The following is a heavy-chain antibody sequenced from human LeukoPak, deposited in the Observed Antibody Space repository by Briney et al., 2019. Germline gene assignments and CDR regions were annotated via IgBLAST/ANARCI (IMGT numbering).Heavy chain of an antibody. D-gene: IGHD1-26*01. Sequence: GASVKVSCTASGYTFTSYGISWMRQAPGQGLEWMGWISAYNGNTNYAQKLQGRVTMTTDTSTSTAYMELRSLRSDDTAVYYCARDPRMYSGSYYTDYWGQGTLVTVSS. CDR1: GYTFTSYG. CDR2: ISAYNGNT. CDR3: ARDPRMYSGSYYTDY. J-gene: IGHJ4*02. V-gene: IGHV1-18*01.